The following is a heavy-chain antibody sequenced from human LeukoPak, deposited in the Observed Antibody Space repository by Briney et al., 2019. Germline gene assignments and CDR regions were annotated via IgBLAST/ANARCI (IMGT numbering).Heavy chain of an antibody. D-gene: IGHD3-16*01. J-gene: IGHJ5*02. CDR3: GKEGGA. CDR1: GFMFSDFT. CDR2: IGGRGGST. V-gene: IGHV3-23*01. Sequence: GGSLRLSCAASGFMFSDFTMTWVRQAPGKGPEWVSAIGGRGGSTYYADSLGGRFTISRDNSKDMLYLQMNSLKVEDTATYYCGKEGGAWGQGTKVTVSS.